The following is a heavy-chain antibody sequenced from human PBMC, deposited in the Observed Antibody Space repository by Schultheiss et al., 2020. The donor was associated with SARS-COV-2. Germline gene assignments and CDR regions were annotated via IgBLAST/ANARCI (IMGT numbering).Heavy chain of an antibody. V-gene: IGHV3-21*01. D-gene: IGHD6-6*01. CDR2: ISSSSSYI. CDR3: ARAEQLAGLEGMDV. CDR1: GFTFSSYA. J-gene: IGHJ6*02. Sequence: GGSLRLSCAASGFTFSSYAMHWVRQAPGKGLEWVSSISSSSSYIYYADSVKGRFTISRDNAKNSLYLQMNSLRAEDTAVYYCARAEQLAGLEGMDVWGQGTTVTVSS.